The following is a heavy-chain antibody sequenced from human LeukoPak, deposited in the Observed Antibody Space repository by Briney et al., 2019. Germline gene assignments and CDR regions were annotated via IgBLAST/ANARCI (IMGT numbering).Heavy chain of an antibody. J-gene: IGHJ3*02. V-gene: IGHV3-23*01. CDR2: TSGSGRTT. CDR3: ARKWLSDAFDI. CDR1: GFPFSSHA. Sequence: QTGGALRLSCAVSGFPFSSHAMSWVRQTPERGLEWVSATSGSGRTTYYAESVEGRFTISRDNSKNMLYLQMNSLRAEDTAVFYCARKWLSDAFDIWGPGTMVTVSS. D-gene: IGHD3-22*01.